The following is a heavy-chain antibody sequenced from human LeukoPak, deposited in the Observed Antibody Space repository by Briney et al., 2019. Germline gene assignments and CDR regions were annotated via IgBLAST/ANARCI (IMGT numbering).Heavy chain of an antibody. CDR3: ARLYYYASGSYFPLDY. D-gene: IGHD3-10*01. CDR2: IYPGDSDT. J-gene: IGHJ4*02. CDR1: GYSFTSYW. V-gene: IGHV5-51*01. Sequence: GESLKISCKGSGYSFTSYWIGWVRQMPGKGLEWMGIIYPGDSDTRYSPPFQGQVTISADKSISTAYLQWSSLKASDTAMYYCARLYYYASGSYFPLDYWGQGTLVTVSS.